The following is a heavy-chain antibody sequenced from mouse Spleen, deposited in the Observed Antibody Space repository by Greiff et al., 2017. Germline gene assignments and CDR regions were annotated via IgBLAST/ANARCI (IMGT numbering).Heavy chain of an antibody. CDR3: TRKEGSTTVPHLDD. Sequence: QVQLQQSGAALVRPGASVTLSCKASGYTFTDYEMHWVKQTPVHGLEWIGAIDPETGGTAYNQKFKGQAILTAAKSSSKDYMEIRSLTSEDSADYYCTRKEGSTTVPHLDDWGEGTTLTVTS. D-gene: IGHD1-1*01. J-gene: IGHJ2*01. CDR2: IDPETGGT. CDR1: GYTFTDYE. V-gene: IGHV1-15*01.